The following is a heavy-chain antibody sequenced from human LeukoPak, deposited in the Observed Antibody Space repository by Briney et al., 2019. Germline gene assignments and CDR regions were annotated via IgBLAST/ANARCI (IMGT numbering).Heavy chain of an antibody. J-gene: IGHJ4*02. CDR1: GFTVSSNY. V-gene: IGHV3-53*01. D-gene: IGHD5-24*01. CDR2: IYSGGST. Sequence: GGSLRLSCAASGFTVSSNYMSWVRQAPGKGLEWVSVIYSGGSTYYADSVKGRFTISRDNSKNTLYPQMNSLRAEDTPVYYCARVRDGYNTLDYWGQGTLVTVSS. CDR3: ARVRDGYNTLDY.